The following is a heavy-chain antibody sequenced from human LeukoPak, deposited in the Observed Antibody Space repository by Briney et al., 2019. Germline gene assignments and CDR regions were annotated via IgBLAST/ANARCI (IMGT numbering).Heavy chain of an antibody. CDR2: IYYSGST. V-gene: IGHV4-59*04. J-gene: IGHJ4*02. D-gene: IGHD1-26*01. Sequence: SETLSLTCTVSGGSISSYYWSWIRQPPGKGLEWIGYIYYSGSTYYNPSLKSRVTISVDTSKNQFSLKLSSVTAADTAVYYCARLEGATTVDYWGQGTLVTVSS. CDR1: GGSISSYY. CDR3: ARLEGATTVDY.